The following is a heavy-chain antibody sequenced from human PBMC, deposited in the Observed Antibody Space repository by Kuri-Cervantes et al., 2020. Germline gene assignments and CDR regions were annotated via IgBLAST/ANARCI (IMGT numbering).Heavy chain of an antibody. CDR2: ISSSSSYI. V-gene: IGHV3-21*04. Sequence: GGSLRLSCAASGFTFSSYSMNWVRQAPGKGLEWVSSISSSSSYIYYADSVKGRFTISRDNSKNTLYLQMNSLRAEDTAVYYCAKETWSSATDAFDIWGQGTMVTV. D-gene: IGHD5-12*01. CDR3: AKETWSSATDAFDI. J-gene: IGHJ3*02. CDR1: GFTFSSYS.